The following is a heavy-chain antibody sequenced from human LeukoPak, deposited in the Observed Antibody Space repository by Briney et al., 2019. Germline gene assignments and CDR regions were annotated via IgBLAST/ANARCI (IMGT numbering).Heavy chain of an antibody. Sequence: SETLSLTCTVSGGSISSGSYYWSWIRQPAGKGLEWIGRIYTSGSTNSNPSLKSRATISVDTSKNQFSLKLSSVTAADTAVYYCASVDSSSWYYFDYWGQGTLVTVSS. D-gene: IGHD6-13*01. CDR3: ASVDSSSWYYFDY. CDR1: GGSISSGSYY. V-gene: IGHV4-61*02. CDR2: IYTSGST. J-gene: IGHJ4*02.